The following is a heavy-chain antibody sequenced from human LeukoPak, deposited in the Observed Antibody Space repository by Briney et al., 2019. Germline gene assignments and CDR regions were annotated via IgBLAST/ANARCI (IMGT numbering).Heavy chain of an antibody. CDR3: ARVGCSSTSCYIWYYFDY. D-gene: IGHD2-2*02. J-gene: IGHJ4*02. V-gene: IGHV3-53*01. CDR2: IYRSGTT. CDR1: GFTVSSSY. Sequence: GGSLRLSCAASGFTVSSSYMSWVRQAPGKGLEWVSVIYRSGTTYYADSVKGRFTISRDNSKNTLYLQMNSLRAEDTAVYYCARVGCSSTSCYIWYYFDYWGQGTLVTVSS.